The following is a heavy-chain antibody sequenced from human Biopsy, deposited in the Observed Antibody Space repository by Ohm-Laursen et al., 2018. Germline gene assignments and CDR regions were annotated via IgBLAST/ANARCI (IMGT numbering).Heavy chain of an antibody. D-gene: IGHD6-19*01. CDR2: ISPKSGGT. J-gene: IGHJ4*02. Sequence: ASVKVSCKASGFSFTGYYIHWVRQAPGQGLEWMGLISPKSGGTNYAQKFQGNITMTKNTSTSTAYMEMSRLRSDDTAVYYCALQSVAQMKNFDYWGQGTLVAVSS. V-gene: IGHV1-2*02. CDR3: ALQSVAQMKNFDY. CDR1: GFSFTGYY.